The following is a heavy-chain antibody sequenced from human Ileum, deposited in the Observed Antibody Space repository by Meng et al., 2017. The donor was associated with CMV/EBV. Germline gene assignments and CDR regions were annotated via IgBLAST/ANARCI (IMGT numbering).Heavy chain of an antibody. CDR3: AKSALLMGTRDYYFDY. Sequence: FIFSNYGRQWVRQAAGRGLEWVACVWYDGSNQYYEASVKGRFTIYRYNSENTLYLQMNSLRGEDTAVYYCAKSALLMGTRDYYFDYWGQGTLVTVSS. D-gene: IGHD4-23*01. CDR2: VWYDGSNQ. V-gene: IGHV3-33*03. CDR1: FIFSNYG. J-gene: IGHJ4*02.